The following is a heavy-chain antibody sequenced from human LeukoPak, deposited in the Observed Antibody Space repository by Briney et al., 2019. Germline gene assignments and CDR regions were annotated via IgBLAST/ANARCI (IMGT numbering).Heavy chain of an antibody. J-gene: IGHJ5*02. V-gene: IGHV4-39*07. D-gene: IGHD6-19*01. CDR1: GGSISSSSYY. CDR3: ARDLYSSGWYTWLDP. Sequence: SETLSLTCTVSGGSISSSSYYWGWIRQPPGKGLEWIGSIYYSGSTYYNPSLKSRVTISVDTSKNQFSLKLSSVTAADTAVYYCARDLYSSGWYTWLDPWGQGTLVTVSS. CDR2: IYYSGST.